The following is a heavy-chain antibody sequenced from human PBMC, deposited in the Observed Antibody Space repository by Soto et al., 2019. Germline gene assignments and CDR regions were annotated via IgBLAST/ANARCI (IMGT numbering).Heavy chain of an antibody. V-gene: IGHV1-69*12. D-gene: IGHD3-22*01. Sequence: QVQLVQSGAEVKKPGSSVKVSCKASGGTFSSYAISWVRQAPGQGLEWVGGIIPIFGTANYAQKFQGRVTITADESTSTAYMELSSLRSEDTAVYYCASSPNYYDSSGYNFQHWGQGTLVTVSS. CDR2: IIPIFGTA. CDR1: GGTFSSYA. CDR3: ASSPNYYDSSGYNFQH. J-gene: IGHJ1*01.